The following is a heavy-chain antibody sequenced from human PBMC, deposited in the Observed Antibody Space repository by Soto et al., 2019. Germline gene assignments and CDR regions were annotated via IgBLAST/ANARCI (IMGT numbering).Heavy chain of an antibody. J-gene: IGHJ4*02. V-gene: IGHV4-39*01. CDR2: IYYSGST. CDR3: ARHSTDYGTALN. Sequence: SQTLSLTCTVSGGSISSSSYYWGWIRQPPGKGLEWIGSIYYSGSTYYNPSLKSRVTISVDTSKNQFSLKLSSVTAADTAVYYCARHSTDYGTALNWGQGTLVTVSS. CDR1: GGSISSSSYY. D-gene: IGHD4-17*01.